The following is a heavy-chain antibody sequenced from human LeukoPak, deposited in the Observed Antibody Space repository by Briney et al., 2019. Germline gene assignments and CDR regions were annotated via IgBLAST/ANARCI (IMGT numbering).Heavy chain of an antibody. J-gene: IGHJ6*02. Sequence: GGSLRLSCATSGVTFSTIYMSWVRQAPGKGLEWVSSVSKSDGTTYYADSVKGRLTISRDNSKNTLHLQMNGLRAEDTAVYYCARGSYGMDVWGQGTTVTVSS. CDR3: ARGSYGMDV. CDR1: GVTFSTIY. V-gene: IGHV3-53*01. CDR2: SKSDGTT.